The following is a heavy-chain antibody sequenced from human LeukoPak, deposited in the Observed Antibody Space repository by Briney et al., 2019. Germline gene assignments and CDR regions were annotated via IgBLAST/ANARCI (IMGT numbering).Heavy chain of an antibody. D-gene: IGHD1-26*01. Sequence: GGSLRLSCAASGFTFSSYSMNWVRQAPGKGLEWVSSISSSSSYIYYADSVKGRFTISRDNAKNSLYLQMNSLRAEDTAVYYCARGPRRAGGIVGATTLLNHYYMDVWGKGTTVTVSS. J-gene: IGHJ6*03. CDR1: GFTFSSYS. CDR3: ARGPRRAGGIVGATTLLNHYYMDV. CDR2: ISSSSSYI. V-gene: IGHV3-21*01.